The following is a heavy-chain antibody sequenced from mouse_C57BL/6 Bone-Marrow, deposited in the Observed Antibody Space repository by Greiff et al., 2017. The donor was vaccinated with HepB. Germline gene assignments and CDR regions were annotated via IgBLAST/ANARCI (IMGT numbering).Heavy chain of an antibody. Sequence: EVQLQESGPGLVKPSQSLSLTCSVTGYSITSGYYWNWIRQFPGNKLEWMGYISSDGSNNYNPSLKNRISITRDTSKNQFFLKLNSVTTEDTATYYCAKRDYDGSAYWGQGTLVTVSA. V-gene: IGHV3-6*01. CDR1: GYSITSGYY. D-gene: IGHD2-4*01. CDR3: AKRDYDGSAY. CDR2: ISSDGSN. J-gene: IGHJ3*01.